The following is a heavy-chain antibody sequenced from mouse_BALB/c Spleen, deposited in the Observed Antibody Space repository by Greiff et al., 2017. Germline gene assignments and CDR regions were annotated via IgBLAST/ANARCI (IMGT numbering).Heavy chain of an antibody. D-gene: IGHD1-1*01. CDR1: GFTFSSYA. Sequence: EVQRVESGGGLVKPGGSLKLSCAASGFTFSSYAMSWVRQSPEKRLEWVAEISSGGSYTYYPDTVTGRFTISRDNAKNTLYLEMSSLRSEDTAMYYCAREYYGSSSYAMDYWGQGTSVTVSS. CDR2: ISSGGSYT. J-gene: IGHJ4*01. V-gene: IGHV5-9-4*01. CDR3: AREYYGSSSYAMDY.